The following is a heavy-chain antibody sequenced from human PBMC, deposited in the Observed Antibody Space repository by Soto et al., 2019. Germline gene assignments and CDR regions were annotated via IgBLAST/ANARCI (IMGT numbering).Heavy chain of an antibody. CDR3: ARGRTVRNYADDSSDYFYFFDY. CDR1: GDSRSTFY. J-gene: IGHJ4*02. Sequence: TSETLSLTCTVSGDSRSTFYWGWMRQSPGKELEWIGYVYYTGSTNYNPSLKSRVTISVDRSKNQFSLKLTSANAADTAVYYCARGRTVRNYADDSSDYFYFFDYWGQGTLVTVSS. CDR2: VYYTGST. D-gene: IGHD3-22*01. V-gene: IGHV4-59*01.